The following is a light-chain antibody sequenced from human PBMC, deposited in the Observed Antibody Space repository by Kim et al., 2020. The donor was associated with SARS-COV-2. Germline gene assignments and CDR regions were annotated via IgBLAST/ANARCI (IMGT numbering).Light chain of an antibody. CDR1: QSLLHSDGKIS. V-gene: IGKV2D-29*01. CDR2: EVS. Sequence: GQPASISCKSSQSLLHSDGKISLYWYLQKPGQPPQLLIYEVSKRFSGVPERLSGSGSGTDFTLKISRVEAEDVGLYYCMQGLQRLYSFGQGTKLEI. J-gene: IGKJ2*03. CDR3: MQGLQRLYS.